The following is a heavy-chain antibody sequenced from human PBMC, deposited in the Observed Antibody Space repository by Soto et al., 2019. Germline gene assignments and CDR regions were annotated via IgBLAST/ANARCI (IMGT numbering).Heavy chain of an antibody. Sequence: ESGGGVVHPGRSLRLSCAASGFTFSRFGIHWVRQAPGKGLEWVAVVSYDGSLKYYADSVKGRFTISRDNSKNTLYLQMNSLRPEDTALYYCAKDSAQLLFDYYYYGMDVWGQGTTVTVSS. D-gene: IGHD2-2*01. CDR1: GFTFSRFG. V-gene: IGHV3-30*18. CDR2: VSYDGSLK. CDR3: AKDSAQLLFDYYYYGMDV. J-gene: IGHJ6*02.